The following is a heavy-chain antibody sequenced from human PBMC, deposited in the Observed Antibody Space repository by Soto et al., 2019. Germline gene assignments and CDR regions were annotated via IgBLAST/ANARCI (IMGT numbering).Heavy chain of an antibody. CDR2: INTYNGNT. J-gene: IGHJ6*02. Sequence: QVQLVRSGVEVKNPGAAVKVSGKASGYTLTRYGIGWARQAPGQGLEWMGWINTYNGNTNYKQNVQGRVTLTTDTSTSTADMELRSLRSNDTAIYYCAMVDVYVTTSPQDVWGQGTTVIVSS. CDR1: GYTLTRYG. V-gene: IGHV1-18*01. CDR3: AMVDVYVTTSPQDV. D-gene: IGHD3-16*01.